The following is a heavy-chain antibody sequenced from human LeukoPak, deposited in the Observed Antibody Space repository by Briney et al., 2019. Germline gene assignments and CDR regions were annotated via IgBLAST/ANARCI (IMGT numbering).Heavy chain of an antibody. J-gene: IGHJ6*03. CDR3: ARGDYDILTGYGYYCYYMDV. V-gene: IGHV3-11*01. CDR1: GFTFSDYY. CDR2: ISSSGSTI. D-gene: IGHD3-9*01. Sequence: GGSLRLSCAASGFTFSDYYMSWIRQAPGKGLEWVSYISSSGSTIYYADSVKGRFTISRDNAKNSLYLQMNSLRAEDTAVYYCARGDYDILTGYGYYCYYMDVWGKGTTVTVSS.